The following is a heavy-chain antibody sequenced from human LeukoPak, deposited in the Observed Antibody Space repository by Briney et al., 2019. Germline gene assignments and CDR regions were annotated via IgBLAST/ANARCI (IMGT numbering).Heavy chain of an antibody. D-gene: IGHD3-22*01. J-gene: IGHJ4*02. CDR2: ITPIFGTA. Sequence: ASVKVSCKASGGTFSSYAISWVRQAPGQGLEWMGGITPIFGTANYAQKFQGRVTITTDESTSTAYMELSSLRSEDTAVYYCARDRSSDYYDSSGYFDYWGQGTLVTVSS. CDR1: GGTFSSYA. CDR3: ARDRSSDYYDSSGYFDY. V-gene: IGHV1-69*05.